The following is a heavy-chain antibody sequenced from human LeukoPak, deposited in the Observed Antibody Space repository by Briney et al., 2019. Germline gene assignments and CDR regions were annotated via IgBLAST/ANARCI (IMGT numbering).Heavy chain of an antibody. Sequence: SQTLSLTCAISGDSVSSNSAAWNWIRQSPSRGLEWLGRTYYDSQWYRDYAVSVKSRMTVNPDTSKNRFSLHLNSVTPEDTAVYCCARNYYGSGSYYTLDSWGPGTLVTVSS. J-gene: IGHJ4*02. D-gene: IGHD3-10*01. CDR1: GDSVSSNSAA. CDR3: ARNYYGSGSYYTLDS. CDR2: TYYDSQWYR. V-gene: IGHV6-1*01.